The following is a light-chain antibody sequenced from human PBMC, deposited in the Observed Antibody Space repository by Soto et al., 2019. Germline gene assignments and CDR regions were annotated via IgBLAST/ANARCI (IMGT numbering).Light chain of an antibody. J-gene: IGKJ1*01. CDR2: AAS. CDR3: QQSYSTPPWT. CDR1: QSIVTY. Sequence: DIQMTQSPSSLSASVGDRFTITWLASQSIVTYLNWYLQKPGKAPKLLIYAASNLQSGVPSRFSGSGSGTDFTLTISSLQPEDFATYFCQQSYSTPPWTFGQGTKVDIK. V-gene: IGKV1-39*01.